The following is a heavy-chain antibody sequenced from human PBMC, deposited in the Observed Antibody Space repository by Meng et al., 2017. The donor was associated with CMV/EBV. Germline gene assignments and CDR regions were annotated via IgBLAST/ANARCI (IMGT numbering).Heavy chain of an antibody. D-gene: IGHD3-10*01. V-gene: IGHV6-1*01. J-gene: IGHJ5*02. CDR1: AA. CDR2: TYCRSKWYN. Sequence: AAWNWIRQSPSRGLEWLGRTYCRSKWYNDYAVSVKSRITINPDTSKNQFSLQLNSVTPEDTAVYYCARDQRYYGSGSYYNSGWFDPWGQGTLVTVSS. CDR3: ARDQRYYGSGSYYNSGWFDP.